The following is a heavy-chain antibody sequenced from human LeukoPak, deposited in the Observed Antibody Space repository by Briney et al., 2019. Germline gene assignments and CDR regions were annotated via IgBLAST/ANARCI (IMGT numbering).Heavy chain of an antibody. CDR2: IYTSGST. CDR3: AREYSYGYIYWFDP. J-gene: IGHJ5*02. Sequence: SETLSLTCTVSGSSISSYYWSWIRQPAGKGLEWIGRIYTSGSTNYNPSLKSRVTMSVDTSKNQFSLKLSSVTAADTAVYYCAREYSYGYIYWFDPWGQGTLVSVSS. D-gene: IGHD5-18*01. CDR1: GSSISSYY. V-gene: IGHV4-4*07.